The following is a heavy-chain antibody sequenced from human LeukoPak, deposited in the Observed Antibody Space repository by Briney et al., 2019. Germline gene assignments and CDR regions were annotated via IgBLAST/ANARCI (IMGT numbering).Heavy chain of an antibody. CDR3: ARENTAMVYYFDY. CDR2: IIPIFGTA. J-gene: IGHJ4*02. D-gene: IGHD5-18*01. Sequence: SVKVSCKASGGTFSSYAISWVRQAPGQGLEWMGGIIPIFGTANYAQKFQGRVTITADESTSTAYMELSSLRSEDTAVYYCARENTAMVYYFDYWGQGTLVTVSS. V-gene: IGHV1-69*13. CDR1: GGTFSSYA.